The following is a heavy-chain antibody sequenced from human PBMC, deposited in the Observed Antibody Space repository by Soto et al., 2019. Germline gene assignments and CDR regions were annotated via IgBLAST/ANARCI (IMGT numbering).Heavy chain of an antibody. CDR1: GFSIGNYA. Sequence: GGSLRLSCSASGFSIGNYAMSWVRLTPGMGLEWVSAISTNGGSTYYAESVRGRFTFSRDNSRNTLSLQMNSLRAEDTAIYYCVKGSTGARPYFFDYWGQGTLVTVSS. V-gene: IGHV3-23*01. D-gene: IGHD3-10*01. CDR3: VKGSTGARPYFFDY. J-gene: IGHJ4*02. CDR2: ISTNGGST.